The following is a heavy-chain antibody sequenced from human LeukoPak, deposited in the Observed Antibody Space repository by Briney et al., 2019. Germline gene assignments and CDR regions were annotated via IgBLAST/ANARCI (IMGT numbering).Heavy chain of an antibody. CDR1: GFTSSGSA. V-gene: IGHV3-73*01. CDR2: IRSKANSYAT. Sequence: GGSLKLSCAASGFTSSGSAMHWVRQASGKGLEWVGRIRSKANSYATAYAASVKGRFTISRDDSKNTAYLQMNSLKTEDTAVYYCTSLPLRSGRGMDVWGQGTTVTVSS. J-gene: IGHJ6*02. CDR3: TSLPLRSGRGMDV. D-gene: IGHD4-17*01.